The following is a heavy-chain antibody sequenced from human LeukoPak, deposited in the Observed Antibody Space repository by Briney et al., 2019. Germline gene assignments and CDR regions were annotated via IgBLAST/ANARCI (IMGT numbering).Heavy chain of an antibody. D-gene: IGHD2-8*01. J-gene: IGHJ3*02. CDR2: VAYDGSDK. CDR3: ARDHGSNSAFDI. V-gene: IGHV3-30*04. CDR1: GFNFNTYA. Sequence: GGSLRLSCAASGFNFNTYAMHWVRQAPGKGLEWVAVVAYDGSDKHYADSVKGRFTNSRDNSKNTLFLQMNSLRPGDTAVYYCARDHGSNSAFDIWGRGTMVTVSS.